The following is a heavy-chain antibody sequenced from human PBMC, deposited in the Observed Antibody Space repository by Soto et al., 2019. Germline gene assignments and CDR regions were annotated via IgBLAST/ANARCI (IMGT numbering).Heavy chain of an antibody. J-gene: IGHJ4*02. D-gene: IGHD3-10*01. CDR2: IYHSGST. CDR1: GYSISSGYY. CDR3: ANTLMVRGVGRAY. Sequence: SETLSLTCAVSGYSISSGYYWGWIRQPPGKGLECIGSIYHSGSTYYNPSLKSRVTISVDASKNQFSLKLSSVTAADTAVYYCANTLMVRGVGRAYWGQGTLVTVSS. V-gene: IGHV4-38-2*01.